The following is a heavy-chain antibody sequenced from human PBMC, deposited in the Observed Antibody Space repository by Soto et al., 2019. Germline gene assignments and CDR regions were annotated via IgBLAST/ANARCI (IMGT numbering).Heavy chain of an antibody. V-gene: IGHV3-30-3*01. CDR2: ISYDGSNK. Sequence: GGSLRLSCVASGFTFSSYARHWVRQAPGKGLEWVAVISYDGSNKYYADSVKGRFTISRDNSKNTLYLQMNSLRAEDTAVYYCARDPSPDRDDRNFDYWGQGILVTVSS. J-gene: IGHJ4*02. D-gene: IGHD3-16*01. CDR1: GFTFSSYA. CDR3: ARDPSPDRDDRNFDY.